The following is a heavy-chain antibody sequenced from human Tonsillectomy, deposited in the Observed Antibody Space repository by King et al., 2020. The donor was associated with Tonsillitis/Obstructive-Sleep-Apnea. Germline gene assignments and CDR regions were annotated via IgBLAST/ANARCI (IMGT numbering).Heavy chain of an antibody. V-gene: IGHV1-18*01. CDR2: ISGYNGNT. Sequence: VQLVQSGSEVKKPGASVKVSCKASGYTFTSYAIRWVRQAPGQGLEWMGWISGYNGNTNYAQKDQGRVTMTTDTSTSTAYMELRSLRSDDTAVYYCARDTSLVAPFDYWGQGTLITVSS. J-gene: IGHJ4*02. D-gene: IGHD5-12*01. CDR3: ARDTSLVAPFDY. CDR1: GYTFTSYA.